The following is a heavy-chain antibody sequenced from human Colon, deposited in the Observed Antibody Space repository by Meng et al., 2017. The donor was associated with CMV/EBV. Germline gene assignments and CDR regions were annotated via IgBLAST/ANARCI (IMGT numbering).Heavy chain of an antibody. CDR2: ISGTGSNT. V-gene: IGHV3-23*01. D-gene: IGHD3-10*01. J-gene: IGHJ4*02. CDR3: AKDMGY. Sequence: SLRLSCAASGFTFSSYAMSWVRQAPGKGLEWVSSISGTGSNTYYADSMKGRFTISRDNSENTLYLQMNSLRAEDTAVYYCAKDMGYWGQGTLVTVSS. CDR1: GFTFSSYA.